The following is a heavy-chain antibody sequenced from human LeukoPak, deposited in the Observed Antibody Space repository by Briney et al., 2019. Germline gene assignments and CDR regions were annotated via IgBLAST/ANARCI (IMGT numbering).Heavy chain of an antibody. V-gene: IGHV3-23*01. D-gene: IGHD1-26*01. J-gene: IGHJ3*02. Sequence: GQSLRLSFQIHGTTLHLHAMISVFHVQLKPPQRAQAISGGGAVTYYADSVKGRFTISRDNSKNTLYLQMNSLRAEDTAVYYCAKTYTGSYLGAFDIWGQGTMVTVSS. CDR1: GTTLHLHA. CDR2: ISGGGAVT. CDR3: AKTYTGSYLGAFDI.